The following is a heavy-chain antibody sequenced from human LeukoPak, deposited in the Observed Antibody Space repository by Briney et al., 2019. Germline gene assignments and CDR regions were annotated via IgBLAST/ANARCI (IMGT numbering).Heavy chain of an antibody. D-gene: IGHD6-19*01. CDR3: ARALTYSSGWYPISLFDI. CDR1: GGSLSGFY. Sequence: PSETLSLTCTVSGGSLSGFYWSWIRQPPGKGLEWIGYVYYGGSTTYNPSLRSRVTISVDTSKNQFSLKLSSVTAADTAVYYCARALTYSSGWYPISLFDIWGQGTMVTVSS. V-gene: IGHV4-59*01. J-gene: IGHJ3*02. CDR2: VYYGGST.